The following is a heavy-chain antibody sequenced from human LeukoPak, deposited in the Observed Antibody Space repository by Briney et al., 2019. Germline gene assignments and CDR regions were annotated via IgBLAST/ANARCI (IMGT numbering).Heavy chain of an antibody. CDR1: GFTVSSNY. Sequence: GGSLRLSCAASGFTVSSNYMSWVRQAPGKGLEWVSSISSSSSYIYYADSVKGRFTISRDNAKNSLYLQMNSLRAEDTAVYYCARDLEYYYDSSGYQSGYWGQGTLVTVSS. D-gene: IGHD3-22*01. CDR2: ISSSSSYI. J-gene: IGHJ4*02. CDR3: ARDLEYYYDSSGYQSGY. V-gene: IGHV3-21*01.